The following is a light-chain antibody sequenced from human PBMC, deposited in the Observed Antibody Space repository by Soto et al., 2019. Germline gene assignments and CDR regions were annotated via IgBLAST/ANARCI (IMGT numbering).Light chain of an antibody. J-gene: IGKJ2*01. CDR3: EEYNNWPPGT. CDR1: QSVSSN. Sequence: EIVMTQSPATLSVSPGERATLSCRASQSVSSNLAWYQQKPGQAPRLLIYGASTRATGIPARFSGSGSGTGFTLSISGLQSEDFAVYYGEEYNNWPPGTFGQGTKLEIK. V-gene: IGKV3-15*01. CDR2: GAS.